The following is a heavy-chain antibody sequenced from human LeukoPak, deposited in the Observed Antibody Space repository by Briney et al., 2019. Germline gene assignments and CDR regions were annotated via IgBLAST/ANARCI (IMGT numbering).Heavy chain of an antibody. D-gene: IGHD3-3*01. CDR3: ARTYDFWSGTTDY. V-gene: IGHV3-21*01. J-gene: IGHJ4*02. CDR1: GFTFSSYS. CDR2: ISSSSSYI. Sequence: GGPLRLYCAASGFTFSSYSMNWVRQAPGKGLEWVSSISSSSSYIYYADSVKGRFTISRDNAKNSLYLQMNSLRAEDTAVYYCARTYDFWSGTTDYWGQGTLVTVSS.